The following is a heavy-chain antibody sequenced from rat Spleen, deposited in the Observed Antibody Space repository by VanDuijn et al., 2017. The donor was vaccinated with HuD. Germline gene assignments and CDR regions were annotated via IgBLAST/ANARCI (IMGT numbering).Heavy chain of an antibody. CDR3: TTVLQGHGFAY. Sequence: EVQLVESGGGLVQPGRSLKFSCTASGFTFSDSNMAWVRQAPKKGLEWVATITYDGAHTYYRDSVKGRFTISRDNAKSTLYLQMNSLRSEDTATYYCTTVLQGHGFAYWGQGTLVTVSS. V-gene: IGHV5S10*01. CDR1: GFTFSDSN. CDR2: ITYDGAHT. J-gene: IGHJ3*01. D-gene: IGHD1-1*01.